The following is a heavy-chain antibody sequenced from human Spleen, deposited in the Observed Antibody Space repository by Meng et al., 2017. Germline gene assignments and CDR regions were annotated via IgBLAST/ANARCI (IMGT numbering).Heavy chain of an antibody. Sequence: SETLSLTCAVYVGPFSGYFWSWIRQPPGKGLEWIGEINHRGSTNFNPSLKSRVTISVDTSNNQFSLKLSSVTAADTAVYYCARLFGVTTTNFDYWGQGTLVTVSS. D-gene: IGHD1-26*01. CDR3: ARLFGVTTTNFDY. J-gene: IGHJ4*02. CDR1: VGPFSGYF. CDR2: INHRGST. V-gene: IGHV4-34*01.